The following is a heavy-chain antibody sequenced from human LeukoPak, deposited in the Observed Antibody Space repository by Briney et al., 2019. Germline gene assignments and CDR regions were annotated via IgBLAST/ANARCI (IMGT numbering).Heavy chain of an antibody. D-gene: IGHD2-2*01. CDR3: ARINLGYCSSSSCSFLDY. V-gene: IGHV1-2*02. CDR2: INPNSGGT. Sequence: ASVKVSCKASGYTFTGYYMHWVRQAPGQGLEWMGWINPNSGGTNYAQKFQGRVTMTRDTSISTAYMELSRLRSDDTAVYYCARINLGYCSSSSCSFLDYWGQGTLVTVSS. J-gene: IGHJ4*02. CDR1: GYTFTGYY.